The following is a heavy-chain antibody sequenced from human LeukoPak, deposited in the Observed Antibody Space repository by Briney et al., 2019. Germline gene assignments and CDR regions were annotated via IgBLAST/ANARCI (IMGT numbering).Heavy chain of an antibody. Sequence: PSQTLSLTCTVSGGSISSGDYYWSWIRQPPGKGLEWIGYIYYNGGTYYSPSLRNRIALSVDTSKNQFSLNLKFVTAADTAVYYCARVRGELVVDYWGQGTLVTVSS. CDR1: GGSISSGDYY. J-gene: IGHJ4*02. CDR2: IYYNGGT. CDR3: ARVRGELVVDY. V-gene: IGHV4-30-4*01. D-gene: IGHD1-1*01.